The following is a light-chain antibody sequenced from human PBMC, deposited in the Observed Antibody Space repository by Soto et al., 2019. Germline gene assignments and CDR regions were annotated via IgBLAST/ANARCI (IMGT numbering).Light chain of an antibody. CDR1: QSVNSRF. V-gene: IGKV3-20*01. Sequence: EIVLTQSPGTLSLSPGESATLSCRASQSVNSRFLAWYQHKPGQAPRLLIYAASTRATGIPDRFSGSASGTDFFSLTISSLQSEDFASYFCLQVYSFPRTFGLGTKVDIK. J-gene: IGKJ1*01. CDR3: LQVYSFPRT. CDR2: AAS.